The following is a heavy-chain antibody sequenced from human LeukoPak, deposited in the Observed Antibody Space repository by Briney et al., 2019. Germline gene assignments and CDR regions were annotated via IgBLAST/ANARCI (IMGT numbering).Heavy chain of an antibody. J-gene: IGHJ4*02. CDR2: IYYSGDT. V-gene: IGHV4-39*01. D-gene: IGHD4-17*01. CDR3: AIDYGDYPDY. Sequence: PSETLSLTCAVSGAFIDTTSYYCGWIRQPPGKGLEWIGSIYYSGDTHYNPFLKSRVTISADTSKNQFSLKLSSVTAADTAVYYCAIDYGDYPDYWGQGTLVSVSS. CDR1: GAFIDTTSYY.